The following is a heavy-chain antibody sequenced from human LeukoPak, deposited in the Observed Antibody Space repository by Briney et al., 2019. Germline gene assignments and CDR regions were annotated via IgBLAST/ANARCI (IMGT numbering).Heavy chain of an antibody. V-gene: IGHV4-61*02. CDR1: GDSISSGSDY. CDR3: ASLGGFAI. Sequence: SETLSLTCTVSGDSISSGSDYWNWIRQPAGKGLEWIGRFYISGGTNYNPSLKSRVTISVDTSKNQFSLKLTSVTAADTAVYYCASLGGFAIWGQGTVVTVSS. CDR2: FYISGGT. J-gene: IGHJ3*02.